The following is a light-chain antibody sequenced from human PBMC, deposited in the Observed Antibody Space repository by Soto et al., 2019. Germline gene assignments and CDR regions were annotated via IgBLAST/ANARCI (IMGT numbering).Light chain of an antibody. CDR1: QSVRSN. J-gene: IGKJ4*01. CDR3: QKYDTWPPT. Sequence: EIVMTQSPATLSVSPGERATLSCRASQSVRSNLAWHQQKPGQAPRLLIYGASTRATGIPARFSGVESGTELTLTISSLQSEDFAVYYCQKYDTWPPTFGGGTKVQIK. V-gene: IGKV3-15*01. CDR2: GAS.